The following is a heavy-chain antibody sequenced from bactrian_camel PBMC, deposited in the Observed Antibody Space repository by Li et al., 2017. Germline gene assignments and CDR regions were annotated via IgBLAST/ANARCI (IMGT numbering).Heavy chain of an antibody. CDR3: ATNRPQAMRADFGY. CDR2: IGTYDSTT. Sequence: HVQLVESGGGSVQAGGSLRLTCAASGDIYSSNYWAWFRQAPGKEREGVALIGTYDSTTIYADSVKGRFTISLNNAKNTLYLQMNSLKSEDTALYYCATNRPQAMRADFGYWGQGTQVTVS. CDR1: GDIYSSNY. V-gene: IGHV3-2*01. J-gene: IGHJ6*01. D-gene: IGHD3*01.